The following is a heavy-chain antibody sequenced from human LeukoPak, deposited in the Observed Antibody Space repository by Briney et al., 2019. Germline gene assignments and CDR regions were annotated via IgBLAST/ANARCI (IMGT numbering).Heavy chain of an antibody. Sequence: ASVKVSCKASGYTFTSYGISWVRQAPGQGLEWMGWISAYAQKFQGRVTMTTDTSTSTDYMELRSLRSDDTAVYYCARRFNYYYSSGYYEGFYFDYWGQGTLVTVSS. CDR2: ISAY. CDR3: ARRFNYYYSSGYYEGFYFDY. J-gene: IGHJ4*02. D-gene: IGHD3-22*01. CDR1: GYTFTSYG. V-gene: IGHV1-18*01.